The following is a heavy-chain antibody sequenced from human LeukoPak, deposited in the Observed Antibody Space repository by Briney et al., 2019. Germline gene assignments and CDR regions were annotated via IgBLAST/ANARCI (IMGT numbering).Heavy chain of an antibody. Sequence: GGSLRLSCAASGFTFSSYWMHWVRQAPGKGLVWVSHINDDGSRANYADSVKGRFTISRDNAKNTLYLQMNNLRAEDMAVYYCARTDYGDYPDYWGQGTLVTVSS. CDR2: INDDGSRA. D-gene: IGHD4-17*01. CDR3: ARTDYGDYPDY. V-gene: IGHV3-74*01. J-gene: IGHJ4*02. CDR1: GFTFSSYW.